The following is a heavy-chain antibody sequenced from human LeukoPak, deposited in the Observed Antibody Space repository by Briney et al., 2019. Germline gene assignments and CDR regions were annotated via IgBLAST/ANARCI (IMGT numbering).Heavy chain of an antibody. CDR2: MNPNSGNT. D-gene: IGHD3-9*01. CDR1: GYTFTSYD. J-gene: IGHJ5*02. V-gene: IGHV1-8*01. CDR3: ARGRFYDILTGYREWFDP. Sequence: ASVKVSCKASGYTFTSYDINWVRQATGQGLEWMGWMNPNSGNTGYAQKFQGRVTMTRNTSISTAYMEVSSLRSEDTAVYYCARGRFYDILTGYREWFDPWGQGTLVTVSS.